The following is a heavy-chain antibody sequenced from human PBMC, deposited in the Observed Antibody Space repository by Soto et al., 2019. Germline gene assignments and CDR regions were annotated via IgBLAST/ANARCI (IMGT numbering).Heavy chain of an antibody. J-gene: IGHJ5*02. D-gene: IGHD3-3*01. Sequence: LSLTCAVYGGSFSGYYWSWIRQPPGKGLEWIGEINHSGSTNYNPSLKSRVTISVDTSKNQFSLKLSSVTAADTAVYYCARVENLYYGFWSGYPYRGWFDPWGQGTLVTVSS. CDR3: ARVENLYYGFWSGYPYRGWFDP. CDR2: INHSGST. CDR1: GGSFSGYY. V-gene: IGHV4-34*01.